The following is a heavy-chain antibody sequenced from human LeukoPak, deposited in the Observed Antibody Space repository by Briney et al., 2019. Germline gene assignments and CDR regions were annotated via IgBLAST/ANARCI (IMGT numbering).Heavy chain of an antibody. V-gene: IGHV1-18*01. CDR2: ISAYNGDT. J-gene: IGHJ4*02. CDR3: ARDRSYGYIDY. D-gene: IGHD5-18*01. CDR1: GYTFTSYG. Sequence: ASVTVSCKASGYTFTSYGISWVRQAPGQGLEWMGWISAYNGDTNYAQKLQGRVTMTTDTSTSTAYMELRSLRSDDTAVYYCARDRSYGYIDYWGQGTLVTVSS.